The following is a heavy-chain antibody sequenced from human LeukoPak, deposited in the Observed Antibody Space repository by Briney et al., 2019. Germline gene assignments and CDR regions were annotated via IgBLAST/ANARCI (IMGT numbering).Heavy chain of an antibody. CDR1: GYTFTSYY. D-gene: IGHD1-26*01. V-gene: IGHV1-46*01. J-gene: IGHJ3*02. CDR2: INPSGGST. Sequence: ASVKVSCKASGYTFTSYYMHWVRQAPGQGLEWMGIINPSGGSTSYAQKFQGRVTMTRDTSTSTVYMELSSLRSEDTAVYYCALEGATTRHAFDIWGQGTMVTVSS. CDR3: ALEGATTRHAFDI.